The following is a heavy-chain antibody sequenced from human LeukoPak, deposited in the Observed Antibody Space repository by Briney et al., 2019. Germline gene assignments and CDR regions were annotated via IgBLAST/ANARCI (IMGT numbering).Heavy chain of an antibody. CDR2: IYYSGNT. Sequence: PSETLSLTCTVSGGSISSSSYYWGWIRQPPGKGLEWIGSIYYSGNTYYNPSLKSRVTISVDTSKNHFSLKLSSVTAADTAVYYCARELRLGELSLYYFDYWGQGTLVTVSS. V-gene: IGHV4-39*02. CDR1: GGSISSSSYY. CDR3: ARELRLGELSLYYFDY. D-gene: IGHD3-16*02. J-gene: IGHJ4*02.